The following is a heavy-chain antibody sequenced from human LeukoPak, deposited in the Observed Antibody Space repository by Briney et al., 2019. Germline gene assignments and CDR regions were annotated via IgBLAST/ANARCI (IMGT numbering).Heavy chain of an antibody. CDR2: INPNSGGT. J-gene: IGHJ5*02. CDR3: ARGYCSGGSCYSVENWFDP. Sequence: GASVKVSCKAAGYTFTGYYMFWVRQAPGQGLEWMGRINPNSGGTNYAQKFQGRVTMTRDTSNSTAYMELSRLRSDDTAVYHCARGYCSGGSCYSVENWFDPWGQGTLVTVSS. D-gene: IGHD2-15*01. V-gene: IGHV1-2*06. CDR1: GYTFTGYY.